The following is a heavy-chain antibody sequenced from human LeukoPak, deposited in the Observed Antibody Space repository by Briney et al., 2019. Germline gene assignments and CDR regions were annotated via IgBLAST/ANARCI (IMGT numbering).Heavy chain of an antibody. CDR2: IWYDGSNE. D-gene: IGHD3-3*01. Sequence: GGSLRLSCAASGFTFSNYGMHWVRQAPGKGLEWVSVIWYDGSNESYGDSVKGRFTISRDNSKNTLYLQMNSLRAEDTAVYYCASFKRITGAFDIWGQGTMVTVSS. CDR3: ASFKRITGAFDI. J-gene: IGHJ3*02. CDR1: GFTFSNYG. V-gene: IGHV3-33*03.